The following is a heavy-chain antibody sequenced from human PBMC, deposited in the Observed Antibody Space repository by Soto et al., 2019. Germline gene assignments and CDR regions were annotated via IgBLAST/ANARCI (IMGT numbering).Heavy chain of an antibody. D-gene: IGHD2-2*01. CDR2: IIPILGIA. CDR1: GGTFSSYT. Sequence: QVQLVQSGAEVKKPGSSVKVSCKASGGTFSSYTISWVRQAPGQGLEWMGRIIPILGIANYAQKFQGRVTITADKSTSTAYMELSSLRSEDTAVYYCERAVVVPAAFDYWGQGTLVTVSS. V-gene: IGHV1-69*02. CDR3: ERAVVVPAAFDY. J-gene: IGHJ4*02.